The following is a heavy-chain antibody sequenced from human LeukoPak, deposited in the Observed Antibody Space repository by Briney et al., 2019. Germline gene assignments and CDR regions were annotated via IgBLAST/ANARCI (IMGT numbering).Heavy chain of an antibody. D-gene: IGHD1-26*01. CDR2: MNPNSGNT. Sequence: ASMKVSCKASGYTFTSYGITWVRQAPGQGLEWMGWMNPNSGNTGYAQKFQGRVTITRNTSISTAYMELSSLRSEDTAVYYCARGVGATNYWGQGTLVTVSS. CDR1: GYTFTSYG. V-gene: IGHV1-8*03. J-gene: IGHJ4*02. CDR3: ARGVGATNY.